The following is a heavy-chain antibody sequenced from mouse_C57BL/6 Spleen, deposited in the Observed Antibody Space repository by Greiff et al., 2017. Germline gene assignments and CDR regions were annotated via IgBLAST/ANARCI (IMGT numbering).Heavy chain of an antibody. V-gene: IGHV1-82*01. CDR1: GYAFSSSW. CDR2: IYPGDGDT. J-gene: IGHJ4*01. D-gene: IGHD2-1*01. Sequence: LVESGPELVKPGASVKISCKASGYAFSSSWMNWVKQRPGKGLEWIGRIYPGDGDTNYNGKFKGKATLTADKSSSTAYMQLSSLTSEDSAVYFCARRGENYGNYGGAMDYWGQGTSVTVSS. CDR3: ARRGENYGNYGGAMDY.